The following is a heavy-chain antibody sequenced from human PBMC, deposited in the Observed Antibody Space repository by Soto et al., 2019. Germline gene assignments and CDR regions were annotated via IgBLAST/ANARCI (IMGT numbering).Heavy chain of an antibody. J-gene: IGHJ6*02. V-gene: IGHV1-69*02. Sequence: QVQLVQSGAEVKNPGSSVKVSCKASGGTFSSYTISWVRQAPGQGLVWMGRIIPILGIVNYAQKFQGRVTITADKSTSTAYMELSSLRSEDTAVYYCARAPHRYSGSLDDPSDYYDMDVWGQGTTVTVSS. CDR2: IIPILGIV. D-gene: IGHD5-12*01. CDR3: ARAPHRYSGSLDDPSDYYDMDV. CDR1: GGTFSSYT.